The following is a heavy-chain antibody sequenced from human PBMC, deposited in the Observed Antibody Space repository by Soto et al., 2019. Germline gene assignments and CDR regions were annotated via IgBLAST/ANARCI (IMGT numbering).Heavy chain of an antibody. J-gene: IGHJ6*02. Sequence: VKVSCKASGYTFTSYGISWVRQAPGQGLEWMGWISAYNGNTNYAQKLQGRVTMTTDTSTSTAYMELRSLRSDDTAVYYCARKGRVVGATRNYYYYGMDVWGQGTTVTVSS. CDR3: ARKGRVVGATRNYYYYGMDV. V-gene: IGHV1-18*01. CDR2: ISAYNGNT. D-gene: IGHD1-26*01. CDR1: GYTFTSYG.